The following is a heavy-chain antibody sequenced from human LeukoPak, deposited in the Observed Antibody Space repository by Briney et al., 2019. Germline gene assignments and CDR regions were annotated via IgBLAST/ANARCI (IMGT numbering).Heavy chain of an antibody. CDR1: GFTFSSYG. V-gene: IGHV3-23*01. CDR3: ATYRQVMLPFES. CDR2: IFQGGGEI. J-gene: IGHJ4*02. Sequence: GGSLRLSCAASGFTFSSYGMSWVRQAPGKGLEWVSSIFQGGGEIHYADSVRGRFTISRDNSKNTLFLQMNSLRAEDTAIYYCATYRQVMLPFESWGRGTLVTVSS. D-gene: IGHD5-18*01.